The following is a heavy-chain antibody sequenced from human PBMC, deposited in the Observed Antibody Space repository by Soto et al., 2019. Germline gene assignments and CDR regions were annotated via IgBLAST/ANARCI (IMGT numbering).Heavy chain of an antibody. J-gene: IGHJ4*02. Sequence: PSEALSLTCTVSGGSISKFYWSWIRQPPGKGLEWIGYIYYSGTTSYNPSLNSRVTISVDTSKNQFSLKLNSVTAADTAVYYCARESYYGSGATVVGYWGLGTLVT. CDR3: ARESYYGSGATVVGY. D-gene: IGHD3-10*01. CDR1: GGSISKFY. CDR2: IYYSGTT. V-gene: IGHV4-59*01.